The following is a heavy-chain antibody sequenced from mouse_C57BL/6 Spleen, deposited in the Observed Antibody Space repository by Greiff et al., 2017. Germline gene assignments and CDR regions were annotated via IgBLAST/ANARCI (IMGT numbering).Heavy chain of an antibody. CDR2: IRSKSNNYAT. CDR3: VRHYGSRDWYFDV. CDR1: GFSFNTYA. V-gene: IGHV10-1*01. D-gene: IGHD1-1*01. Sequence: VQLQQSGGGLVQPKGSLKLSCAASGFSFNTYAMNWVRQAPGKGLEWVARIRSKSNNYATYYADSVKDRFTISRDDSESMLYLQMNNLKTEDTAMYYCVRHYGSRDWYFDVWGTGTTVTVSS. J-gene: IGHJ1*03.